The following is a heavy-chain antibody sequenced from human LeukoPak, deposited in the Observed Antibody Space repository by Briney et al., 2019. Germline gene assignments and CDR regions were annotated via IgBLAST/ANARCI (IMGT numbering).Heavy chain of an antibody. Sequence: PGGSLRLSCAASAFTFSSYWMTWVRQAPGKGLEWVANIKEDGSEKYYVDSVKGRFTISRDNAKNSLYLQMNSLRAEDTAVYYCARAGGGVVDASSPYYYYYMDVWGKGTTVTVSS. J-gene: IGHJ6*03. CDR2: IKEDGSEK. CDR1: AFTFSSYW. D-gene: IGHD2-15*01. V-gene: IGHV3-7*01. CDR3: ARAGGGVVDASSPYYYYYMDV.